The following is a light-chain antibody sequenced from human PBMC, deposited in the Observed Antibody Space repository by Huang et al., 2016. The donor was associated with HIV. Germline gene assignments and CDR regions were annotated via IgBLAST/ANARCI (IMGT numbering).Light chain of an antibody. J-gene: IGKJ4*01. V-gene: IGKV1-33*01. Sequence: DIQMTQSPSSLSTSVGDRVTITCQASHDITNSLNWYQQKPGKAPNLLIYDAFNLQTGVPTRFSGSGSGTDFTFTSSDLQPEDIATYYCQQYDDLPLTFGGGTKVEIK. CDR2: DAF. CDR1: HDITNS. CDR3: QQYDDLPLT.